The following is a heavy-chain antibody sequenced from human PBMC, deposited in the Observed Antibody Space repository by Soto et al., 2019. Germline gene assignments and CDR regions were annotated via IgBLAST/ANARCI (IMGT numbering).Heavy chain of an antibody. V-gene: IGHV4-59*01. CDR2: IYYSGST. J-gene: IGHJ4*02. D-gene: IGHD4-17*01. CDR1: GGSISSYY. Sequence: SETLSVTCTVSGGSISSYYWSWIRQPPGKGLEWIGYIYYSGSTNYNPSLKSRVTISVDTSKNQFSLKLSSVTAADTAVYYCARLPGYGDYYYFDYWGQGTLVTVSS. CDR3: ARLPGYGDYYYFDY.